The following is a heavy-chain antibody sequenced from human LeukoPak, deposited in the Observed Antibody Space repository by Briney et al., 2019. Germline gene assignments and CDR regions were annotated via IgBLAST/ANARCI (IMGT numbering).Heavy chain of an antibody. CDR2: ISGSGDGA. V-gene: IGHV3-23*01. Sequence: GRSLRLSCVASGFTFSSYAMSWVRQAPGKGLEWISAISGSGDGAFYADFVKGRFTIFRDNTNSTLYLQMDSLTAEDTAVYYCARDYMRRRHDGSPPQNWFDPWGQGTLVTVSS. CDR3: ARDYMRRRHDGSPPQNWFDP. J-gene: IGHJ5*02. D-gene: IGHD3-10*01. CDR1: GFTFSSYA.